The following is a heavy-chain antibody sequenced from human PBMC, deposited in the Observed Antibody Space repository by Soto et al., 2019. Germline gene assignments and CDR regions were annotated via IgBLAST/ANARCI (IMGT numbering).Heavy chain of an antibody. Sequence: GSLRLACAASGFTVSSYDMHWVRQAPGKGLEWVAVISYDGSNKYYADSVKGRFTISRDNSKNTLYLQMNSLRAEDTAVYYCAKSLYYYDSSVLNWGQGTLVTVSS. CDR3: AKSLYYYDSSVLN. V-gene: IGHV3-30*18. J-gene: IGHJ4*02. CDR2: ISYDGSNK. D-gene: IGHD3-22*01. CDR1: GFTVSSYD.